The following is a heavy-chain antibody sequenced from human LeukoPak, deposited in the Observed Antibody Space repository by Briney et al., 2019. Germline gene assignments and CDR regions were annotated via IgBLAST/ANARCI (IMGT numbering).Heavy chain of an antibody. D-gene: IGHD4-23*01. CDR1: GFTFSSYA. V-gene: IGHV3-23*01. J-gene: IGHJ4*02. CDR3: VKDRRPDGGRGTVDY. CDR2: ISGSDGST. Sequence: GGSLRLSCAASGFTFSSYAMSWVRQAPGKGLEWVSGISGSDGSTYYADSVKGRFTISRDNSKNTLYLQMNSLRAEDMAVYYCVKDRRPDGGRGTVDYWGQGTLVTVSS.